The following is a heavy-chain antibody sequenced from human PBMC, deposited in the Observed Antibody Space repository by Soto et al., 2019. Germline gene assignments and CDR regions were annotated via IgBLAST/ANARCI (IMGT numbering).Heavy chain of an antibody. D-gene: IGHD1-26*01. V-gene: IGHV1-46*01. CDR1: GYTFTSYY. J-gene: IGHJ6*02. CDR2: INPNNGTT. CDR3: ARDSGSFLGSAKDV. Sequence: QGQLVQSGAEVKKPGASVKLSCKASGYTFTSYYLHWVRQAPGQGLAWMGLINPNNGTTVKPQKFQARVSMTKDTSKSTVYMDLGSLRSDDTAVDYCARDSGSFLGSAKDVWGHGTTVTVSS.